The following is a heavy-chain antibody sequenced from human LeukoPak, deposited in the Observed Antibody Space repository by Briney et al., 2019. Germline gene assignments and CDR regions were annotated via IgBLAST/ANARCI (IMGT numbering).Heavy chain of an antibody. CDR3: AKDSSSSWYGMDV. CDR2: ISYDGSNK. Sequence: GRSLRLSCAASGFTFSSYAMHWVRQAPGKGLEWVAVISYDGSNKYYADSVKGRFTISRDNSKNTLYLQMNSLRAEDTAVYYCAKDSSSSWYGMDVWGQGTTVTVSS. J-gene: IGHJ6*02. CDR1: GFTFSSYA. V-gene: IGHV3-30*04. D-gene: IGHD6-13*01.